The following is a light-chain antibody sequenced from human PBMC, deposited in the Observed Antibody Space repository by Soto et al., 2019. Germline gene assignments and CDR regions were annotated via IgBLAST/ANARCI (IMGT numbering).Light chain of an antibody. V-gene: IGKV3-15*01. J-gene: IGKJ1*01. CDR1: QSVSSN. CDR3: QQYNNWPPGT. Sequence: EIVMSQSPATLSVSPGERATLPCRASQSVSSNLAWYQQKPGQAPSLLIYGASTRATGITDRFSDSGYGTEFTLTISSLQSEDFAVYYCQQYNNWPPGTFGQGTKVEIK. CDR2: GAS.